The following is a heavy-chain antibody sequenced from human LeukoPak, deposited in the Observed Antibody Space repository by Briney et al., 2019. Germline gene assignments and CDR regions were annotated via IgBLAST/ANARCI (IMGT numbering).Heavy chain of an antibody. J-gene: IGHJ3*02. D-gene: IGHD6-13*01. CDR3: ARDEGIAAAGGAFDI. V-gene: IGHV4-39*07. CDR1: GGSISSSSYY. Sequence: SETLSLTCTVSGGSISSSSYYWGWIRQPPGKGLEWIGSIYYSGSTYYNPSLKSRVTISVDTSKNQFSLKLSSVTAADTAVYYCARDEGIAAAGGAFDIWGQGTMVTVSS. CDR2: IYYSGST.